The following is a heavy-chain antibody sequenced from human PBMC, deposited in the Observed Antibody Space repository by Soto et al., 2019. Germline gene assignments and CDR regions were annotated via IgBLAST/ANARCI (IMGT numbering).Heavy chain of an antibody. V-gene: IGHV4-59*01. Sequence: SETLSLTCADFGGSFSGYYWSWIRQSPGKGLEWIGYIYYMGRTNYNPSLRSRVTMSIDTSRNQFSLKLRSDDTAVYYCARDARGDEAPMDYWGQGTLVTVSS. D-gene: IGHD3-10*01. J-gene: IGHJ4*02. CDR3: ARDARGDEAPMDY. CDR2: IYYMGRT. CDR1: GGSFSGYY.